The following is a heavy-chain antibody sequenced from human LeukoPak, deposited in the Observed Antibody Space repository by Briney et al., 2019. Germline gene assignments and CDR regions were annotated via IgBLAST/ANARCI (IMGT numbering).Heavy chain of an antibody. CDR1: GFTFSSYW. CDR3: ARFVVVTASYNWFDP. CDR2: IKQDGSEK. J-gene: IGHJ5*02. Sequence: PGGSLRLSCAASGFTFSSYWMSWVRQAPGKGLEWVANIKQDGSEKYYVDPVKGRFTISRDNAKNSLYLQMNSLRAEDTAVYYCARFVVVTASYNWFDPWGQGTLVTVSS. V-gene: IGHV3-7*01. D-gene: IGHD2-21*02.